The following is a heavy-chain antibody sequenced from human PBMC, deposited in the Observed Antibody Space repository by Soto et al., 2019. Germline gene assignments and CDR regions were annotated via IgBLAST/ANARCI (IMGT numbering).Heavy chain of an antibody. V-gene: IGHV4-39*01. CDR1: GDSITTNGYY. CDR2: VYSTGST. CDR3: ARSHYTYGLLIDY. Sequence: PETLSLTCSVSGDSITTNGYYWGWIRQPPGKGLQWIGNVYSTGSTFSHPSLTSRVFISVDTSKNKFSLRLTSVTAADTAVYYCARSHYTYGLLIDYWGPGXMVTVS. D-gene: IGHD2-8*01. J-gene: IGHJ4*02.